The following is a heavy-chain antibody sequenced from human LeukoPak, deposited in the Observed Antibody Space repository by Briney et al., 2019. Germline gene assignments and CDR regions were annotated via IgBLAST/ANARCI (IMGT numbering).Heavy chain of an antibody. CDR2: IYYSGST. Sequence: SETLSLTCTVSGGSISSYYWSWIRQPPGKGLEWIGYIYYSGSTNYNPPLKSRVTISVDTSKNQFSLKLSSVTAADTAVYYCARVYGSGNDYWGQGTLVTVSS. D-gene: IGHD3-10*01. J-gene: IGHJ4*02. V-gene: IGHV4-59*01. CDR3: ARVYGSGNDY. CDR1: GGSISSYY.